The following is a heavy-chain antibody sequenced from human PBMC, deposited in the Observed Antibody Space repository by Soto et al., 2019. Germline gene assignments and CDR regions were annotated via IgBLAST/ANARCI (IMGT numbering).Heavy chain of an antibody. Sequence: SETLSLTCAVYGGSFSGYYWSWIRQPPGKGLEWIGEINHSGSTNYNPSLKSRVTISVDTSKNQFSLKLGSVTAADTAVYYCAGGVTTPANLDAFDIWGQGTMVTVSS. J-gene: IGHJ3*02. CDR1: GGSFSGYY. CDR3: AGGVTTPANLDAFDI. V-gene: IGHV4-34*01. D-gene: IGHD4-17*01. CDR2: INHSGST.